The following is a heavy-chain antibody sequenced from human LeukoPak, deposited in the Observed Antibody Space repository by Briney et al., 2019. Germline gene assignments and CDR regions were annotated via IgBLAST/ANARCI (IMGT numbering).Heavy chain of an antibody. J-gene: IGHJ5*02. CDR3: ARDGEAAAGTRKKWWWFDP. Sequence: SETLSLTCTVSGDSISSSSYYWGWIRQPPGKGLEWIGSIYYSGSTYYNPSLKSRVTISVDTSKNQFSLKLSSVTAADTAVYYCARDGEAAAGTRKKWWWFDPWGQGTLVTVSS. CDR1: GDSISSSSYY. CDR2: IYYSGST. D-gene: IGHD6-13*01. V-gene: IGHV4-39*07.